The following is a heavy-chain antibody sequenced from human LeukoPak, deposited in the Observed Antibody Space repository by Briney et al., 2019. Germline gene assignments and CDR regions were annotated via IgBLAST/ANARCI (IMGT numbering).Heavy chain of an antibody. CDR2: ISSNGGST. D-gene: IGHD2-21*01. Sequence: GGYLRLSCAASGFTFSSYAMHWVRQAPGKGLEYVSAISSNGGSTSYANSVKGRFTISRDNSKNTLYLQMDSLRAEDMAVYYCASRGDDAFDIWGQGTMVTVSS. CDR3: ASRGDDAFDI. V-gene: IGHV3-64*01. J-gene: IGHJ3*02. CDR1: GFTFSSYA.